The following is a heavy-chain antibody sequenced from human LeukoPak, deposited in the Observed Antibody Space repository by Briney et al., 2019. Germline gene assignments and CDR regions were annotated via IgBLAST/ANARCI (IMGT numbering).Heavy chain of an antibody. V-gene: IGHV1-69*13. J-gene: IGHJ3*02. CDR3: ARGVRGVIITFDAFDI. D-gene: IGHD3-10*02. CDR1: GGTFSSHA. Sequence: SVKVSCKASGGTFSSHAISWVRQAPGQGLEWMGGIIPIFGTANYAQKFQGRVTITADESTSTAYMELSGLRSEDTAVYYCARGVRGVIITFDAFDIWGQGTMVTVSS. CDR2: IIPIFGTA.